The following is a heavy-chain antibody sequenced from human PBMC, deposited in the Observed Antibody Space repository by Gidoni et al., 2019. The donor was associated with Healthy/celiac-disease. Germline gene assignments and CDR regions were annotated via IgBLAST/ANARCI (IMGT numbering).Heavy chain of an antibody. D-gene: IGHD2-15*01. V-gene: IGHV4-59*01. J-gene: IGHJ3*02. CDR3: ARSRWPDAFDI. Sequence: QVQLQESGPGLVKPSETLSLTCTLCGGSISSYYGSWTRQPPGKGLEWIGYIYYSGSTNYNPSLKSRVTISVDTSKNQFSLKLSSVTAADTAVYYCARSRWPDAFDIWGQGTMVTVSS. CDR2: IYYSGST. CDR1: GGSISSYY.